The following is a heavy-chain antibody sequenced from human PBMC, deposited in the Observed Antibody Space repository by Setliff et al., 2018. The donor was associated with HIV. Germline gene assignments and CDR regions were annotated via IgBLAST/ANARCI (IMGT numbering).Heavy chain of an antibody. V-gene: IGHV4-38-2*01. D-gene: IGHD4-17*01. CDR1: GYFISSGYY. CDR2: LSHVGGT. Sequence: PSETLSLTCVVSGYFISSGYYWGWIRQPPGKGLEWIGSLSHVGGTYYNPSLKSRVTISIDTSMNQFSLRLTSVTAADTAVYYCARQLTTLDYFDYWGQGTLVTVSS. J-gene: IGHJ4*02. CDR3: ARQLTTLDYFDY.